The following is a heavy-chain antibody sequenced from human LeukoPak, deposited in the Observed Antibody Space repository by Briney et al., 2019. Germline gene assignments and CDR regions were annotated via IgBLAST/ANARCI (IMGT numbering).Heavy chain of an antibody. Sequence: GESLKISCKGSGYSFTEYWIGWVRQMPGKGLEWMGIIFPGDSDTRYSPSFQGQVTISADKSISTVYLQWSSLKASDTAMYYCARLPSNWNFYYWGQGTLVTVSP. CDR1: GYSFTEYW. J-gene: IGHJ4*02. CDR2: IFPGDSDT. D-gene: IGHD1-20*01. CDR3: ARLPSNWNFYY. V-gene: IGHV5-51*01.